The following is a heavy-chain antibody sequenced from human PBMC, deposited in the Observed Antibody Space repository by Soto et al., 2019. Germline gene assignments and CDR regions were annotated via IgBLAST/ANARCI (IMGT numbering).Heavy chain of an antibody. V-gene: IGHV4-30-4*01. J-gene: IGHJ4*02. Sequence: SETLSLTCTVSGGSITSDYSCWSWIRQPPGEGLEWIGHIFDSGTTYTNPSLRSQVAISLDTAKNHFSLTLSSVTAADTAVYYCARGPSGDKVHYWGQGALVTVSS. CDR1: GGSITSDYSC. CDR3: ARGPSGDKVHY. D-gene: IGHD7-27*01. CDR2: IFDSGTT.